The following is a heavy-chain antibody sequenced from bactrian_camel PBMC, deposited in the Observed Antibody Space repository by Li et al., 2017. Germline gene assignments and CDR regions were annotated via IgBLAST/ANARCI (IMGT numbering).Heavy chain of an antibody. Sequence: HGQLVESGGGSVQAGGSLRLSCAASGVPHTYCMGWFRQAPGSQHEEVATIAADGGTRYEDSVQGRFTISRDNDKANLYLEANSLRPEDTAMHYCTARYEFGLGACSGVGGLGFWGQGTQVTVS. CDR1: GVPHTYC. V-gene: IGHV3S53*01. D-gene: IGHD1*01. J-gene: IGHJ6*01. CDR2: IAADGGT. CDR3: TARYEFGLGACSGVGGLGF.